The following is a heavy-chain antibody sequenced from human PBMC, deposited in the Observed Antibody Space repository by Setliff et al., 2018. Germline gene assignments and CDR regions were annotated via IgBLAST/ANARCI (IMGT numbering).Heavy chain of an antibody. D-gene: IGHD1-26*01. V-gene: IGHV4-4*02. CDR3: ARDGPGRGVDY. Sequence: SETLSLTCTVSGDSTDTDIWWSWVRQSPGKGLEWIVEIYLGGSPTYNPSLKSPVTISIYKSKNQLSLDLTSVTAADTAVYYCARDGPGRGVDYWGQGTLVTVS. CDR2: IYLGGSP. CDR1: GDSTDTDIW. J-gene: IGHJ4*02.